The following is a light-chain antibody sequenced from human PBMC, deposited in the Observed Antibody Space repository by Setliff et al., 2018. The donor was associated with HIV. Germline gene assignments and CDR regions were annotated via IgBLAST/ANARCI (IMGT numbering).Light chain of an antibody. J-gene: IGLJ1*01. V-gene: IGLV3-1*01. CDR2: QDT. CDR1: TLGEKF. Sequence: SYALTQPPSVSVSPGQTASITCSGETLGEKFVSWYQQKPGQSPVLVIYQDTKRPSGIPERFSASNSGNTATLTIRGTQAMDEADFYCQAWDSSTVAYVFGTGTKVTVL. CDR3: QAWDSSTVAYV.